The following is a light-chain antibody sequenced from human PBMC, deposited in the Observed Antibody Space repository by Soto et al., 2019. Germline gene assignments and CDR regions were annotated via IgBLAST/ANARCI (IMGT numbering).Light chain of an antibody. V-gene: IGKV1-13*02. CDR1: QGISSA. CDR2: DAS. J-gene: IGKJ2*01. CDR3: QQFNSYPFMYT. Sequence: AIQLTQSPSSLSASVGDRVTITCRASQGISSALAWYQQKPGKAPKLLIYDASSLESGVPSRFSGSGSGTDFTLTISSLQPEDFATDYCQQFNSYPFMYTFGQGTKLEIK.